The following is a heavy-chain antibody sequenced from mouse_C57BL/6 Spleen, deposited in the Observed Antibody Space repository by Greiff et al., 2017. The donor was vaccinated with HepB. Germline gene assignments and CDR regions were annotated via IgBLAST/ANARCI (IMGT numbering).Heavy chain of an antibody. CDR3: AREVGSSGAMDY. CDR1: GYTFTSYG. J-gene: IGHJ4*01. Sequence: VPLQESGAELARPGASVTLSCKASGYTFTSYGIRWVKQRTGQGLEWIGEIYPRSGNTYYNEKFKGKATLTADKSSSTAYMELRSLTSEDSAVYFCAREVGSSGAMDYWGQGTSVTVSS. D-gene: IGHD1-1*01. V-gene: IGHV1-81*01. CDR2: IYPRSGNT.